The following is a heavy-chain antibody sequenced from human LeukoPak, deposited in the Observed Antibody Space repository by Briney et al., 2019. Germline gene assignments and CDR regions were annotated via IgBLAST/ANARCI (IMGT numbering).Heavy chain of an antibody. CDR3: ARVQGSSWADYFDY. Sequence: GASVKVSCKASGGTFSSYAISWVRQAPGQGLEWMGEIIPIFGTANYAQKFQGRVTITTDESTSTAYMELSSLRSEDTAVYYCARVQGSSWADYFDYWGQGTLVTVSS. D-gene: IGHD6-13*01. V-gene: IGHV1-69*05. CDR1: GGTFSSYA. CDR2: IIPIFGTA. J-gene: IGHJ4*02.